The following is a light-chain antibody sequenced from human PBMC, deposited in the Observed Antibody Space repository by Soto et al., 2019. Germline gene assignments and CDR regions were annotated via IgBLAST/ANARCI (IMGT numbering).Light chain of an antibody. CDR3: AAWDDSLNGHV. J-gene: IGLJ1*01. CDR2: TTN. CDR1: SSNIGTSS. Sequence: QSALTQPHSASGTPGQRVTISCSGSSSNIGTSSVHWFQQLPGTAPKLLISTTNQRPSGVPERFSGSKSGTSASLAFSGLQSEDEADYYCAAWDDSLNGHVFGTGTKVTVL. V-gene: IGLV1-44*01.